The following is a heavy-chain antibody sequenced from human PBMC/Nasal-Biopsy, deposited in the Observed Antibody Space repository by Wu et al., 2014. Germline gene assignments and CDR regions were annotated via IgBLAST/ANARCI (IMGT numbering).Heavy chain of an antibody. D-gene: IGHD3-3*01. CDR2: IFHTGST. J-gene: IGHJ4*02. V-gene: IGHV4-39*01. Sequence: TLSLTCSVSGDSINNNRVYWGWIRQSPGKGLEWIAAIFHTGSTYYPPSLESRVSMSVDTSKNEFSLKLRSVTAADTAVYYCARVKDDDFWSGYRYFDYWGQGTLVTVSP. CDR3: ARVKDDDFWSGYRYFDY. CDR1: GDSINNNRVY.